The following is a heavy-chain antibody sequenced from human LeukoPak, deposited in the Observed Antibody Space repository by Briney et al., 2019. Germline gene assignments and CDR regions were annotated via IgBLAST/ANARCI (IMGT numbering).Heavy chain of an antibody. CDR2: IFPGDSDT. D-gene: IGHD1/OR15-1a*01. V-gene: IGHV5-51*01. J-gene: IGHJ4*02. CDR3: ATSESQTKFDY. CDR1: GYSFTTYW. Sequence: GESLKISCKGSGYSFTTYWIGWVRQMPGKGLEWMGIIFPGDSDTIYSPSFQGQVTISADKSINTAYLQWSSLKASDTAMYFCATSESQTKFDYWGQGTQVIVSS.